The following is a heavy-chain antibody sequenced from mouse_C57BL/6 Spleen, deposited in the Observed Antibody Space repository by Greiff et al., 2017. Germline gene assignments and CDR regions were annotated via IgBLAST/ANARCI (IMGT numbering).Heavy chain of an antibody. Sequence: QVQLQQPGAELVKPGASVKLSCKASGYTFTSYWMHWVKQRPGQGLEWIGMIHPNGGSTNYNEKFKSKATLTVDKSSSTAYMQLSSLTSEDAAVYYCASNPYEGYYGDYWGQGTTLTVSS. CDR1: GYTFTSYW. J-gene: IGHJ2*01. CDR2: IHPNGGST. V-gene: IGHV1-64*01. CDR3: ASNPYEGYYGDY. D-gene: IGHD2-3*01.